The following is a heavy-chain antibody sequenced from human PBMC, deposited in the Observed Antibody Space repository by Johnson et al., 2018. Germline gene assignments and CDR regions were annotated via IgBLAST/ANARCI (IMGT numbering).Heavy chain of an antibody. J-gene: IGHJ3*02. Sequence: VQLVQSGAEVKKPGESLKISCKGSGYSFTTYWIGWVRQMPGKGLEWMGIIYPGDSDTRYSPSFQGQVTISADKSISPAYLQWSSLKAPDTAMYYCARPLTGYSWGDAFDIWGQGTMVTVSS. CDR1: GYSFTTYW. V-gene: IGHV5-51*01. CDR2: IYPGDSDT. D-gene: IGHD3-9*01. CDR3: ARPLTGYSWGDAFDI.